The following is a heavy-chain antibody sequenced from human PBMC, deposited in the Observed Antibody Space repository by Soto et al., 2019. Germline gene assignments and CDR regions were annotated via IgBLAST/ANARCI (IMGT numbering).Heavy chain of an antibody. V-gene: IGHV3-30-3*01. Sequence: PGGSLRLSCAASGFTFSRYAMYWVRQAPGEGLEWVAVISRDGSSKYYGDSVKGRFTVSRDNSNNTLYLSMTSLRPDDTAVFYCARSRNGAVPDSINFWGQGTLVTVSS. CDR2: ISRDGSSK. J-gene: IGHJ4*02. CDR1: GFTFSRYA. D-gene: IGHD2-8*01. CDR3: ARSRNGAVPDSINF.